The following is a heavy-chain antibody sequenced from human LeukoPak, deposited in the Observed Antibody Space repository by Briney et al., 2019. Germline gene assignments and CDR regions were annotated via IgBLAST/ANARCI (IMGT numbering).Heavy chain of an antibody. CDR2: IYNSGST. V-gene: IGHV4-61*08. D-gene: IGHD6-13*01. J-gene: IGHJ4*02. CDR1: GGSVSSGAYY. Sequence: SETLSLTCTVSGGSVSSGAYYWSWIRQPPGKGLEWIGYIYNSGSTNYNPSLKSRVTISVDTSKNQFFLNLRSVTAADTAVYYCARGSGYSSMGNWGQGTLVIVSS. CDR3: ARGSGYSSMGN.